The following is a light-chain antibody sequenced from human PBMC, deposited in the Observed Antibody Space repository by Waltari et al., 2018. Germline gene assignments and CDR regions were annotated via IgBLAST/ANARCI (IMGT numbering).Light chain of an antibody. CDR1: QSIGDW. Sequence: DIQMTQSPSTLSASVADTVTITCRASQSIGDWLAWLQQKPGKAPKVLIYKASSLDTGVPSRFSGSGSGTEFTLTITSLQPDDFATYYCQQCDTYYWTFGQGTQWEMK. CDR2: KAS. J-gene: IGKJ1*01. CDR3: QQCDTYYWT. V-gene: IGKV1-5*03.